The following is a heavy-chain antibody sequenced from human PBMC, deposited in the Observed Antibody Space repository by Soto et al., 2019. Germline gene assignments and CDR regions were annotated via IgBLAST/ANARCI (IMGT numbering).Heavy chain of an antibody. V-gene: IGHV4-31*03. J-gene: IGHJ6*02. D-gene: IGHD4-17*01. CDR2: IYYSGST. CDR3: ARDHGGTVTNYYYGMDV. CDR1: GGSISSGGYY. Sequence: QVQLQESGPGLVKPSQTLSLTCTVSGGSISSGGYYWSWIRQHPGKGLEWIGYIYYSGSTYYNPSLKSRVTISVDTSKNQFSLKLSFVTAADTAVYYCARDHGGTVTNYYYGMDVWGQGTTVTVSS.